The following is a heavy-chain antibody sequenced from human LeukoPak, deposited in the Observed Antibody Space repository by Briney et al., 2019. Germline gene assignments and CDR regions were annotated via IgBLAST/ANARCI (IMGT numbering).Heavy chain of an antibody. CDR2: IYYSGST. J-gene: IGHJ4*02. Sequence: SETLSLTCTVSGGSISSYYWSWIRQPPGKGLEWIGYIYYSGSTNYNPSLKSRVTISVVTSKNQFSLKLSSVTAADTAVYYCARGYGRYFDYWGQGTLVTVSS. D-gene: IGHD5-18*01. CDR1: GGSISSYY. CDR3: ARGYGRYFDY. V-gene: IGHV4-59*01.